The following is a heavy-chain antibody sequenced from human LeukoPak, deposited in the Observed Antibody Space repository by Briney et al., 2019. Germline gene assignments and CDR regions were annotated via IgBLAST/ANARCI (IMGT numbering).Heavy chain of an antibody. Sequence: SETLSLSCAISGDSVSSNTATWNWIRQAPSRGLEWLGRTYYRSKWYNDYSVSVKGRITVNPDTSKNQISLQLNSVTPEDTAVYYCARDTGAAISTFDIWGQGTMVTVSS. CDR2: TYYRSKWYN. CDR1: GDSVSSNTAT. J-gene: IGHJ3*02. CDR3: ARDTGAAISTFDI. D-gene: IGHD5-12*01. V-gene: IGHV6-1*01.